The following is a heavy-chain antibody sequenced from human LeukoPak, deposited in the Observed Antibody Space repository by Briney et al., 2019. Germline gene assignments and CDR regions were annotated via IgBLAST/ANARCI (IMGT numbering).Heavy chain of an antibody. V-gene: IGHV3-23*01. CDR2: ISGSGGST. J-gene: IGHJ4*02. Sequence: GGSLRLSCAASGFTFSSYAMSWVRQAPGKGLEWVSAISGSGGSTYYADSVKGRFTISRDNSKNTLYLQMNSLRAEDTAVYYCARGDHYDFWSGYYRDDMYYFDYWGQGTLVTVSS. D-gene: IGHD3-3*01. CDR1: GFTFSSYA. CDR3: ARGDHYDFWSGYYRDDMYYFDY.